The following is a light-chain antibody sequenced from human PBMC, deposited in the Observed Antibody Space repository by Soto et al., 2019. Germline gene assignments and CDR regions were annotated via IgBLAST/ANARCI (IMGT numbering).Light chain of an antibody. J-gene: IGKJ1*01. V-gene: IGKV1-8*01. CDR2: AAS. CDR3: QQYYSYPHP. CDR1: QGISSY. Sequence: AIRMTQSPSSFSASTGDRVTITCRASQGISSYLAWYQQKPGKAPKLLIYAASNLQSGVPSRFSGSGSGTDFTLTVICLQSEDFATYYCQQYYSYPHPFGQGTNVEIK.